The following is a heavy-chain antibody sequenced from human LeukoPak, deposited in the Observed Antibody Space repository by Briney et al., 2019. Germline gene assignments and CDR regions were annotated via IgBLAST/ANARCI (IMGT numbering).Heavy chain of an antibody. D-gene: IGHD3-10*01. CDR3: ARPLMYYYGSETYFWFDP. CDR1: GFTFTTYW. V-gene: IGHV3-7*01. Sequence: GGSLRLSCAASGFTFTTYWMGWVRQAPGKGLEWVANIKQDGSEQYYVDSVKGRFTISRDNAKNSLSLQMNSLRAEDTAVYCCARPLMYYYGSETYFWFDPWGQGTLVTVSS. J-gene: IGHJ5*02. CDR2: IKQDGSEQ.